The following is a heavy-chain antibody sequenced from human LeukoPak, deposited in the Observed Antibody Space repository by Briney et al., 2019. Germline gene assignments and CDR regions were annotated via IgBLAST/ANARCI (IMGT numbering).Heavy chain of an antibody. J-gene: IGHJ5*02. CDR2: IYYSGST. CDR1: GGSISSYY. D-gene: IGHD3-10*01. CDR3: ARDGAENWFDP. V-gene: IGHV4-59*01. Sequence: PSETLSLTCTVSGGSISSYYWSWIRQPPGKRLEWIGYIYYSGSTNYNPSLKSRVTISVDTSKNQFSLKLSSVTAADTAVYYCARDGAENWFDPWGQGTLVTVSS.